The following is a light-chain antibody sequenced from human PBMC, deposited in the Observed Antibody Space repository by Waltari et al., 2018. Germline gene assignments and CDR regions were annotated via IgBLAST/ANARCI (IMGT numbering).Light chain of an antibody. J-gene: IGKJ1*01. CDR3: QQTYSMPWT. V-gene: IGKV1-39*01. CDR1: QRISTY. Sequence: DFQMTQSTSYLSASVGDRVTITCRASQRISTYLNWYQQKPGEVPRLLIFFASSLQSGVPSRFSGSGSGTDFTLTISTLQPEDFATYYCQQTYSMPWTFGPGTNVEIK. CDR2: FAS.